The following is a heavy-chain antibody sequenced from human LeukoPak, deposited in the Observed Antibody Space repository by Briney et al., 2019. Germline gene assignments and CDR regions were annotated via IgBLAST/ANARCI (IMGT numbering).Heavy chain of an antibody. CDR3: ARGGFYCGGDCYVDY. D-gene: IGHD2-21*02. J-gene: IGHJ4*02. CDR2: INRSGST. CDR1: GGSFSPYY. Sequence: SETLSLTCALYGGSFSPYYWSWIRQPPGKGLEWIGEINRSGSTNYNPSLKSRVTISVDTSKNQFSLRLSSVTAADTAVYYCARGGFYCGGDCYVDYWGQGTLVTVSS. V-gene: IGHV4-34*01.